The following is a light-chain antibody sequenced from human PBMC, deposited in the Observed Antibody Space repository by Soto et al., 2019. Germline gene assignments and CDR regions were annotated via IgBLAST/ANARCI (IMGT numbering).Light chain of an antibody. Sequence: EIVLTQWPGTLSLSPGERATLSCRASQSVSSSYLAWYQQKPGQAPRLLIYGASSRATGIPDRFSGSGSGTDFTLTISRMEPEAFAVYYCQQYGSSPQTFGQGTKVDIK. CDR3: QQYGSSPQT. J-gene: IGKJ1*01. V-gene: IGKV3-20*01. CDR2: GAS. CDR1: QSVSSSY.